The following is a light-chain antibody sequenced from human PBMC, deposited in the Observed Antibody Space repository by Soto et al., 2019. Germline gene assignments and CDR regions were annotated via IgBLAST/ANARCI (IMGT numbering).Light chain of an antibody. CDR2: DAS. Sequence: DIQMTQSPSTLPASVGDRVTITCRASQSISAWLAWYQQKPGKAPKLPIYDASSLESGVPSRFSASGSGTEFTLTISSLQPDDFATYYCQQYNSYSWTFGQGTKVEI. V-gene: IGKV1-5*01. CDR1: QSISAW. J-gene: IGKJ1*01. CDR3: QQYNSYSWT.